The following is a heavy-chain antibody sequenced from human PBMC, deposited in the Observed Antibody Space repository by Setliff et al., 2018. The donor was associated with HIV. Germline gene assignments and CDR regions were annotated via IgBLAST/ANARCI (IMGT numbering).Heavy chain of an antibody. V-gene: IGHV3-30*04. J-gene: IGHJ5*02. CDR3: VRDDSKGPNSLDP. D-gene: IGHD2-21*01. Sequence: PGGSLRLSCAASGFNYNNHAMHSVLQAPGKGPEGVAVISDDGSAKYYGDSVKGRFTISRDNSKDTLYLDLNSLRSEDTAVYYCVRDDSKGPNSLDPWGQGTLVTVSS. CDR2: ISDDGSAK. CDR1: GFNYNNHA.